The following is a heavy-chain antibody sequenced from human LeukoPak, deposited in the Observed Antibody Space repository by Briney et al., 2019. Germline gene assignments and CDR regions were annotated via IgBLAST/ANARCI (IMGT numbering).Heavy chain of an antibody. D-gene: IGHD7-27*01. CDR1: GFTFSNYA. CDR2: ISGSSDNT. CDR3: AKDPINWGSIYFDC. J-gene: IGHJ4*02. V-gene: IGHV3-23*01. Sequence: GESLRLSCEASGFTFSNYAMSWVRQAPGKGLEWVSSISGSSDNTNYADSVKGRFTISRDNSKNILYLQMNSLTAEDTAVYLCAKDPINWGSIYFDCWGQGTLVTVSS.